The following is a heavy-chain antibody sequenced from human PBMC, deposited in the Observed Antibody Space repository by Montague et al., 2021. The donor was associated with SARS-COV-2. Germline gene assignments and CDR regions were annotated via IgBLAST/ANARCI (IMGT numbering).Heavy chain of an antibody. Sequence: SETLSLTCTVSGDSISDYYWSWIRQPPGMGLEWIGYIFRSGATNYNPPLKSRVISSLDTSKSQFSLGLSAVTAADTAIYYCARTSRGSRYFYGVDVWGQGTTVTVSS. CDR1: GDSISDYY. V-gene: IGHV4-59*01. CDR2: IFRSGAT. J-gene: IGHJ6*02. CDR3: ARTSRGSRYFYGVDV. D-gene: IGHD3-10*01.